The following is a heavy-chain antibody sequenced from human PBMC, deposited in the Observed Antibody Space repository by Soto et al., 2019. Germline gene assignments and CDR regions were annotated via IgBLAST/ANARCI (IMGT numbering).Heavy chain of an antibody. CDR3: TRALYSSSSPYYYYGIDV. CDR1: GFTFGDYA. V-gene: IGHV3-49*03. D-gene: IGHD6-6*01. J-gene: IGHJ6*02. Sequence: PGGSLRLSCTASGFTFGDYAMIWFRQAPGKGLEWVGFIRSKAYGGTTEYAASVKGRFTISRDDSKSIAYLQMNSLKTEDTAVYYCTRALYSSSSPYYYYGIDVWGQGTTVTV. CDR2: IRSKAYGGTT.